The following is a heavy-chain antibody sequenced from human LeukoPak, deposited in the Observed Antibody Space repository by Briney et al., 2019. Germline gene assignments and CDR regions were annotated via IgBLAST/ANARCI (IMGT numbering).Heavy chain of an antibody. J-gene: IGHJ4*02. CDR1: GGSISSYY. CDR2: IYYSGST. CDR3: ARLYSLAPLRDY. V-gene: IGHV4-59*12. Sequence: SETLSLTCTVSGGSISSYYWSWIRQPPGKGLEWIGYIYYSGSTYYNPSLKSRVTISVDTSKNQFSLKLSSVTAADTAVYYCARLYSLAPLRDYWGQGTLVTVSS. D-gene: IGHD6-13*01.